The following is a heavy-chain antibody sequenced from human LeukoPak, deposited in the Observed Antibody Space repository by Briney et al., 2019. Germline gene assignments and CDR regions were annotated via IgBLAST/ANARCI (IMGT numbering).Heavy chain of an antibody. CDR1: GGSISSRSYY. J-gene: IGHJ5*02. CDR2: INHSGST. Sequence: PSETLSLTCTVSGGSISSRSYYWSWIRQPPGKGLEWIGEINHSGSTNYNPSLKSRVTISVDTSKNQFSLKLSSVTAADTAVYYCARGRRGYDSSGYFTSGWFDPWGQGTLVTVSS. D-gene: IGHD3-22*01. CDR3: ARGRRGYDSSGYFTSGWFDP. V-gene: IGHV4-39*07.